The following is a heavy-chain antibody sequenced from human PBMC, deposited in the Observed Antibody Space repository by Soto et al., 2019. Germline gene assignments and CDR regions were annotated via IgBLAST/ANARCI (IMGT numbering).Heavy chain of an antibody. J-gene: IGHJ4*02. D-gene: IGHD1-1*01. CDR1: GGSISNYY. CDR2: IFYNGNT. CDR3: ARTRDDGYFDR. Sequence: QVQLQESGPGLVKPSETLSLICTVSGGSISNYYWSWIRQPPGEGLEWIGYIFYNGNTKYNPALESRLTLSVDTSKNPCSLQLSSVTAADTAVYYCARTRDDGYFDRWGQGILVTVSS. V-gene: IGHV4-59*08.